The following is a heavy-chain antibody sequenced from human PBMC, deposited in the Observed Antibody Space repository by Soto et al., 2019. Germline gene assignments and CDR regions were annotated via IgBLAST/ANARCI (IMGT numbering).Heavy chain of an antibody. CDR2: IYYSGST. V-gene: IGHV4-31*03. CDR1: GGSISSGGYY. Sequence: SETLSLTCTVSGGSISSGGYYWSWIRQHPGKGLELIGYIYYSGSTYYNPSLKSRVTISVDTSKNQFSLKLSSVTAADTAVYYCARDQVYCSGGSCYTDAFDIWGQGTMVTVSS. D-gene: IGHD2-15*01. CDR3: ARDQVYCSGGSCYTDAFDI. J-gene: IGHJ3*02.